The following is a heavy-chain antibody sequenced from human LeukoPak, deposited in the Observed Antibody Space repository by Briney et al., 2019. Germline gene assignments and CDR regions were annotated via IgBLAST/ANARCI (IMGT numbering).Heavy chain of an antibody. CDR1: GYTFTSYG. Sequence: ASVKVSCKASGYTFTSYGISWVRQAPGQGLEWMGWISAYNGNTNYAQKFQGRVTMTTDTSTSTAYMELRSLRSDDTAVYYCARELEGNAARSIVVVVAATLYDYWGQGTLVTVSS. V-gene: IGHV1-18*01. D-gene: IGHD2-15*01. J-gene: IGHJ4*02. CDR3: ARELEGNAARSIVVVVAATLYDY. CDR2: ISAYNGNT.